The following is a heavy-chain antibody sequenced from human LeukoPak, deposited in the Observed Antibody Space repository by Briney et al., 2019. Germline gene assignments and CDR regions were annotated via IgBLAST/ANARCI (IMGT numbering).Heavy chain of an antibody. CDR3: ARDHPMIAAAGVRFLLPKDDAFDI. Sequence: GASVKVSCKASGYTFTSYGISWVRQAPGQGLEWMGWTSTYNGNTNYAQKLQDRVTMTTDTSTSTACMELRSLRSDDTAVHYCARDHPMIAAAGVRFLLPKDDAFDIWGQGTMVTVSS. CDR2: TSTYNGNT. V-gene: IGHV1-18*01. D-gene: IGHD6-13*01. CDR1: GYTFTSYG. J-gene: IGHJ3*02.